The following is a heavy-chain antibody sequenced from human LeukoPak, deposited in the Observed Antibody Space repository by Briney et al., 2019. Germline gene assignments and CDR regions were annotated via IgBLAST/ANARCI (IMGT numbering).Heavy chain of an antibody. CDR3: AKDHFGSPYYFDY. V-gene: IGHV3-30*18. CDR1: GFTFSSYG. J-gene: IGHJ4*02. Sequence: GGSLRLSCAASGFTFSSYGMHWVRQAPGKGLEWVAVISYDGSNKYYADSVRGRFTISRDNSKNTLYLQMNSLRAEDTALYYCAKDHFGSPYYFDYWGQGTLVTVSS. D-gene: IGHD1-26*01. CDR2: ISYDGSNK.